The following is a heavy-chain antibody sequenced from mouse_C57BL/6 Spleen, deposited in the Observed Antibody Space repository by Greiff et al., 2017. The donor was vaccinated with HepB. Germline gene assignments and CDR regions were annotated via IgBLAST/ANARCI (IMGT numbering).Heavy chain of an antibody. Sequence: VQLKESGAELVRPGASVKLSCTASGFNIKDYYMHWVKQRPEQGLEWIGRIDPEDGDTEYAPKFQGKATMTADTSSNKAYLQLSSLTSEDTAVYYCTTRTHWYFDVWGPGTTVTVSS. CDR3: TTRTHWYFDV. V-gene: IGHV14-1*01. CDR1: GFNIKDYY. CDR2: IDPEDGDT. J-gene: IGHJ1*01.